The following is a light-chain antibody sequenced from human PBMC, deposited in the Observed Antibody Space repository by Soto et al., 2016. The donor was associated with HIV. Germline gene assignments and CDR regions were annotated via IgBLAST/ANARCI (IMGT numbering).Light chain of an antibody. V-gene: IGLV3-19*01. CDR3: SSRXSSGNYRV. J-gene: IGLJ2*01. CDR1: GLRNYY. CDR2: DED. Sequence: SSELTQDPAVSVALGQTVKITCQGDGLRNYYATWYQQKPGQAPMLVMFDEDKRPTGIPDRISGSISGNTASLTITGAQAEDEADYYCSSRXSSGNYRVFGGGTKLTVL.